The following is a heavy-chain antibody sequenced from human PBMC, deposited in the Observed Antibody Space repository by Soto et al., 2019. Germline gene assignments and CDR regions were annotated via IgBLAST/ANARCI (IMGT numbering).Heavy chain of an antibody. CDR1: GGSFSGYY. D-gene: IGHD3-10*01. CDR3: ARGRTVLLWFGELLNWFDP. J-gene: IGHJ5*02. V-gene: IGHV4-34*01. CDR2: INHSGST. Sequence: QVQLQQWGAGLLKPSETLSLTCAVYGGSFSGYYWSWIRQPPGKGLEWIGEINHSGSTNYNPSLKSRVTISVDTSKNPFSLKLSSVTAADTAVYYCARGRTVLLWFGELLNWFDPWGQGTLVTVSS.